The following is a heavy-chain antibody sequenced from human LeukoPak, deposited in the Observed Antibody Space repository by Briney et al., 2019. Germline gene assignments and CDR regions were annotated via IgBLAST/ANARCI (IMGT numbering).Heavy chain of an antibody. CDR2: IYYSGST. J-gene: IGHJ5*02. D-gene: IGHD3-22*01. V-gene: IGHV4-39*01. Sequence: SETRSLTCTVSGGSISSSSYYWGWIRQPPGKGLEWIGSIYYSGSTYYNPSLKSRVTISVDTSKNQFSLKLSSVTAADTAVYYCARGNYYDSSGYYFNHWFDPWGQGTLVTVSS. CDR3: ARGNYYDSSGYYFNHWFDP. CDR1: GGSISSSSYY.